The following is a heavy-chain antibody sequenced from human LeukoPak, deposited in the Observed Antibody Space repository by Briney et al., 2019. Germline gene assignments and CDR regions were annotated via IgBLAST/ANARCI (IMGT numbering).Heavy chain of an antibody. CDR2: ISAYNGNT. J-gene: IGHJ4*02. CDR3: ARVVGRVAAAGTLWGDY. V-gene: IGHV1-18*01. CDR1: GYTFTSYG. Sequence: ASVKVSCKASGYTFTSYGISWVRPAPGQGLEWMGWISAYNGNTNYAQKLQGRVTMTTDTSTSTAYMELRSLRSDDTAVYYCARVVGRVAAAGTLWGDYWGQGTLVTVSS. D-gene: IGHD6-13*01.